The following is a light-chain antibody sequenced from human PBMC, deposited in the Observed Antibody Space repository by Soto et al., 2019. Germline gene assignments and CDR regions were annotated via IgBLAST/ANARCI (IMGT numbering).Light chain of an antibody. V-gene: IGLV2-14*01. CDR1: TNDVGGYNY. Sequence: SALTQPASVSGSPGQSITISCTGTTNDVGGYNYVSWYQQHPGKAPKLLIFEVTSRPSGVSHRFSGSKSGNTASLTISALQAEDEADYFCNSYTRSTSLPYVFGTGTKVTVL. CDR2: EVT. CDR3: NSYTRSTSLPYV. J-gene: IGLJ1*01.